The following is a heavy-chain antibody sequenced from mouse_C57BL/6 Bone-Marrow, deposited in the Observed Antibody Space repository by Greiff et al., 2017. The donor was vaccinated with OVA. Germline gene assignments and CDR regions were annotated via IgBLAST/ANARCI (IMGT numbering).Heavy chain of an antibody. V-gene: IGHV10-1*01. CDR2: IRSKSNNYAT. D-gene: IGHD2-1*01. Sequence: EVQLVESGGGLVQPKGSLKLSCAASGFSFNTYAMNWVRQAPGKGLEWVARIRSKSNNYATYYADSVKDRFTISRDDSESMLYLQMNNLKTEDTAMYYCVRHDSFSYGYYAMDYWGQGTSVTVSS. CDR1: GFSFNTYA. CDR3: VRHDSFSYGYYAMDY. J-gene: IGHJ4*01.